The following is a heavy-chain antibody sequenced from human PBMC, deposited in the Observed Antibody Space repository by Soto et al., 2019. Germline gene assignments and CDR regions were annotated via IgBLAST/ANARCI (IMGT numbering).Heavy chain of an antibody. CDR3: ARAMSHDYYDSSGYYSGWYFDL. J-gene: IGHJ2*01. V-gene: IGHV4-61*01. CDR2: IYYSGST. Sequence: SETLSLTCTVSGGSVSSGSYYWSWIRQPPGKGLEWIGYIYYSGSTNYNPSLKSRVTISVDTSKNQFSLKLSSVTAADTAVYYCARAMSHDYYDSSGYYSGWYFDLWGRGTLVTVSS. D-gene: IGHD3-22*01. CDR1: GGSVSSGSYY.